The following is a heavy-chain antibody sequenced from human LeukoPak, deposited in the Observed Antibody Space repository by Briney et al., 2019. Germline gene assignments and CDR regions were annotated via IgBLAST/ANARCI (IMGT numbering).Heavy chain of an antibody. CDR1: GGTFSSYA. CDR2: IIPIFGTA. CDR3: ATHSSSWYSPFDY. D-gene: IGHD6-13*01. Sequence: SVRVSCKASGGTFSSYAISWVRQAPGQGLEWMGGIIPIFGTANYAQKFQGRVTITADESTSTAYMELSSLRSEDTAVYYCATHSSSWYSPFDYWGQGTLVTVSS. V-gene: IGHV1-69*01. J-gene: IGHJ4*02.